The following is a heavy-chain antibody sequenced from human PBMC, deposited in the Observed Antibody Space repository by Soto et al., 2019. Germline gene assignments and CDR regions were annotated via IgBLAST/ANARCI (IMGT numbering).Heavy chain of an antibody. Sequence: ASVKVSCKASGYTFTSYGISWVRQAPGQGLEWMGWISAYNGNTNYAQKLQGRVTMTTDTSTSTAYMELRSLRSDDTAVYYCARDRVFGVVIIRDNYDAFDIWGQGTMVTVSS. V-gene: IGHV1-18*01. J-gene: IGHJ3*02. CDR2: ISAYNGNT. CDR3: ARDRVFGVVIIRDNYDAFDI. D-gene: IGHD3-3*01. CDR1: GYTFTSYG.